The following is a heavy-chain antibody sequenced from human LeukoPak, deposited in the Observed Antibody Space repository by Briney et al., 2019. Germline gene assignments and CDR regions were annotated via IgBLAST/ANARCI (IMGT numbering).Heavy chain of an antibody. CDR3: ARDPIVAGSTWHYYYYMDV. D-gene: IGHD5-12*01. CDR2: INPNSGGT. Sequence: GASVKVSCKASGYTFTGYYMHWVRQAPGQGLEWMGWINPNSGGTNYAQKFQGRVTMTTDTSTSTVYMELRSLRSDDTAVYYCARDPIVAGSTWHYYYYMDVWGKGTTVTVSS. J-gene: IGHJ6*03. V-gene: IGHV1-2*02. CDR1: GYTFTGYY.